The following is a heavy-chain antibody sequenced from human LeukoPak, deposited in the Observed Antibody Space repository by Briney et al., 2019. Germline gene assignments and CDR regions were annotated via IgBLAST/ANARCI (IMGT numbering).Heavy chain of an antibody. CDR3: AKLSGSQDDWFDP. D-gene: IGHD1-26*01. CDR1: GFTFSTYG. Sequence: PGGSLRLSCAASGFTFSTYGMHWVRQAPGKGLEWVAFVRPDESNKYYAASVKGRFSISRDNSKNTLYLHMNSLRAEDTAVYYCAKLSGSQDDWFDPWGQGTLVTVSS. V-gene: IGHV3-30*02. J-gene: IGHJ5*02. CDR2: VRPDESNK.